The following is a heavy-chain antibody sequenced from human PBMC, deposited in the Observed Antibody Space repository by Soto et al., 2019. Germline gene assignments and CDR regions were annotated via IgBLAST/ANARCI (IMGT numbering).Heavy chain of an antibody. Sequence: SETLSLTCTVSSGSISSGDYYWSWIRQHPGKGLEWIGYIYYSGSTYYNPSLKSRVTISVDTSKNQFSLKLSSVTAADTAVYYCAREFSGTYYYDRSGYYPGPSRWFDPWGQGTLVTVSS. CDR3: AREFSGTYYYDRSGYYPGPSRWFDP. J-gene: IGHJ5*02. D-gene: IGHD3-22*01. CDR2: IYYSGST. CDR1: SGSISSGDYY. V-gene: IGHV4-31*03.